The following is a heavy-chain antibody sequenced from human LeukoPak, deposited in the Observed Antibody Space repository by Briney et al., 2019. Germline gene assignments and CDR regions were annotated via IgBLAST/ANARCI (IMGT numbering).Heavy chain of an antibody. D-gene: IGHD3-22*01. J-gene: IGHJ4*02. V-gene: IGHV3-48*03. CDR2: ISSSGTTI. CDR1: GFTFTNYE. CDR3: ARDNYDSSTPYYFDY. Sequence: GGSLRLSCAASGFTFTNYEMTWVRQAPGKGLEWVSYISSSGTTIYYADSVKGRFTISRDNAKNSLYPQMNSLRAEDTAVYYCARDNYDSSTPYYFDYWGQGTLVTVSS.